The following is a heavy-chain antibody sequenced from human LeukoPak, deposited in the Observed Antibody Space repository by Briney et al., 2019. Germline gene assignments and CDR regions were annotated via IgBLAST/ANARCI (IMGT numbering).Heavy chain of an antibody. J-gene: IGHJ6*02. CDR1: GFTFRSYP. V-gene: IGHV3-21*01. CDR2: ISGSGSFQ. CDR3: TRDLSPRANYEGMAV. D-gene: IGHD3-16*02. Sequence: PGGSLRLSCAASGFTFRSYPMTWVRQAPGKGLEWVSSISGSGSFQYYTDSVKGRFTISRDSAKNSLYLQMNSLRAEDTAVYYCTRDLSPRANYEGMAVWGQGTTVTVSS.